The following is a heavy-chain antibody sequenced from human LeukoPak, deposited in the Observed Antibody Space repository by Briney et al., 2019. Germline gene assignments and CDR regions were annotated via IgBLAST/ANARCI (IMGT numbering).Heavy chain of an antibody. D-gene: IGHD5-24*01. Sequence: PSETLSLTCTVSGGSISSSSYYWGWIRQPPGKGLEWIGSIYYSGSTYYNPSLKSRVTISVDTSKNQFSLKLSSVTAADTAVYYCARGDGYARGWGLGTLVTVSS. CDR3: ARGDGYARG. CDR1: GGSISSSSYY. CDR2: IYYSGST. V-gene: IGHV4-39*01. J-gene: IGHJ4*02.